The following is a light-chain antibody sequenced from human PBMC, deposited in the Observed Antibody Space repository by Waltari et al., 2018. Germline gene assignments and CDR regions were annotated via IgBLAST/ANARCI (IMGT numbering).Light chain of an antibody. CDR1: ALPRQY. CDR2: QDS. V-gene: IGLV3-25*03. Sequence: SYELTPPPSVSVSPRQTARTTSSGDALPRQYTYWYHPKPGQPPVLVISQDSERPSGIPERFSGSSSGTTVTLTISGVQAEDEADYYCKSAYSSISYVVFGGGTKLTVL. J-gene: IGLJ2*01. CDR3: KSAYSSISYVV.